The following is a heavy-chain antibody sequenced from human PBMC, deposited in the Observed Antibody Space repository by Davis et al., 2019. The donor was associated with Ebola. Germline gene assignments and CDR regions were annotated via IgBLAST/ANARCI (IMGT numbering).Heavy chain of an antibody. CDR3: ARGPQLGILDY. J-gene: IGHJ4*02. CDR1: GGTFSSYA. D-gene: IGHD7-27*01. V-gene: IGHV1-69*10. Sequence: SVKVSCKASGGTFSSYAISWVRQAPGQGLEWMGGIIPILGIANYAQKLQGRVTMTTDTSTSTAYMELRSLRSDDTAVYYCARGPQLGILDYWGQGTLVTVSS. CDR2: IIPILGIA.